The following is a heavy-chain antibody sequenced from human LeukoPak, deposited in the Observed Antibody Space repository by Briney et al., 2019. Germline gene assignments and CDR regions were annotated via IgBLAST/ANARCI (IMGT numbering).Heavy chain of an antibody. V-gene: IGHV1-69*05. CDR2: IIPIFGTA. D-gene: IGHD5-24*01. CDR3: ARWAGDGYNYYFDY. CDR1: GGTFSSYA. J-gene: IGHJ4*02. Sequence: SVKVSCKASGGTFSSYAISWVRQAPGQGLEWMGGIIPIFGTANYAQKFQGRVTITTDESKSTAYMEMSSLRSEDTAVYYCARWAGDGYNYYFDYWGQGTLVTVSS.